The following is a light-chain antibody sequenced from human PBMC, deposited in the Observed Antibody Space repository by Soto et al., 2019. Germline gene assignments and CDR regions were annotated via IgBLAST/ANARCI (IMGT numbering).Light chain of an antibody. J-gene: IGKJ1*01. CDR2: GAS. Sequence: EIVLTQSPGTLSLSPGERATLSCRASQSVSSSYLAWYQQKPGQAPRLLIYGASSRATGIPDRFSRSGSGTDFSLTISRLEPEDFAGYSCQQYGSSTETFGQGTKVEIK. CDR1: QSVSSSY. CDR3: QQYGSSTET. V-gene: IGKV3-20*01.